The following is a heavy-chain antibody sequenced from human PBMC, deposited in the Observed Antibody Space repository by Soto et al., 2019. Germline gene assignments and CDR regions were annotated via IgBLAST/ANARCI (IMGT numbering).Heavy chain of an antibody. CDR1: GYTLTELS. D-gene: IGHD3-16*02. Sequence: QVQLVQSGAEVKKPGASVKVFCKVSGYTLTELSMHWVRQAPGKGLEWMGGFDPEDGETIYAQKFQGRVTMTEDTSTDTAYMELSSLRSEDTAVYYCATDQGGVIASEGIFDYWGQGTLVTVSS. CDR3: ATDQGGVIASEGIFDY. V-gene: IGHV1-24*01. CDR2: FDPEDGET. J-gene: IGHJ4*02.